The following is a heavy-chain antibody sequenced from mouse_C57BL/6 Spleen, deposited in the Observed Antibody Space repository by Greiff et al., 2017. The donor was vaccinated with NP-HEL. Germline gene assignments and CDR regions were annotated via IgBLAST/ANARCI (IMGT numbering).Heavy chain of an antibody. Sequence: QVQLQQSGPELVKPGASVKISCKASGYSFTSSYIHWVKQRPGQGLEWIGWIYPGSGNTKYNEKFKGKATLTAGTSSSTAYMQLSSLTSEDSAVYYCARSDYYGSRGAMDYWGQGTSVTVSS. V-gene: IGHV1-66*01. CDR1: GYSFTSSY. CDR2: IYPGSGNT. J-gene: IGHJ4*01. D-gene: IGHD1-1*01. CDR3: ARSDYYGSRGAMDY.